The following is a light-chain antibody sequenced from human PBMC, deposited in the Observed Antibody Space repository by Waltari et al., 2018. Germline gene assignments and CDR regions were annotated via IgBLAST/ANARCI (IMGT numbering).Light chain of an antibody. CDR2: EVT. CDR1: SSDVGGSNF. Sequence: QSALTQPPPASGTPGQSVTISCTGASSDVGGSNFVSWYQQQPGKDPKLMIYEVTKRPSGVLYGFSGSQAGNTASLTVSGLQAEDEADYYCSSYAGCTLFGGGTKRTFL. V-gene: IGLV2-8*01. J-gene: IGLJ2*01. CDR3: SSYAGCTL.